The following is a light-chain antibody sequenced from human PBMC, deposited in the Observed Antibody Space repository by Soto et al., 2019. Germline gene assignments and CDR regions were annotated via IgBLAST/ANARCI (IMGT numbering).Light chain of an antibody. CDR3: SSYTGSSTLYV. V-gene: IGLV2-14*01. J-gene: IGLJ1*01. CDR2: EVT. CDR1: SSDVGGYNY. Sequence: QSALTQPASVSGSPGQSITISCTGTSSDVGGYNYVSWYQQHPGKAPKLMIYEVTNRPSGVSDRFSDSKSGNTASLTISGLQAEDEADYYCSSYTGSSTLYVFGTGTKLTVL.